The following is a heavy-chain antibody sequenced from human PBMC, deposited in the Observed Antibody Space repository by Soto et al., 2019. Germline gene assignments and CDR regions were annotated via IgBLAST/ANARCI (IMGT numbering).Heavy chain of an antibody. V-gene: IGHV5-10-1*01. D-gene: IGHD1-20*01. J-gene: IGHJ6*02. CDR3: ARHRRITGPYYYGMDV. Sequence: LKISCQGSGYSFTSYWISWVRQMPGKGLEWMGRIDPSDSYTNYSPSFQGHVTISADKSISTAYLQWSSLKASDTAMYYCARHRRITGPYYYGMDVWGQGTTVTVSS. CDR2: IDPSDSYT. CDR1: GYSFTSYW.